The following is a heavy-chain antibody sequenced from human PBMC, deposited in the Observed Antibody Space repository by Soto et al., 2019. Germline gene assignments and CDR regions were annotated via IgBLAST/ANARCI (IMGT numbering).Heavy chain of an antibody. CDR3: ARGPDDSDLPRWDY. J-gene: IGHJ4*02. CDR2: VHFSGRT. CDR1: DGSSSTSGYS. V-gene: IGHV4-39*01. D-gene: IGHD4-17*01. Sequence: QLQLRESGPGLVKPSETLSLTCTVSDGSSSTSGYSWGWIRQPPGKGLEWIGRVHFSGRTSYSPSLWSRVTISVDTPKSQFSLKLSSVTAADTALYYCARGPDDSDLPRWDYWGQGTRVTVSS.